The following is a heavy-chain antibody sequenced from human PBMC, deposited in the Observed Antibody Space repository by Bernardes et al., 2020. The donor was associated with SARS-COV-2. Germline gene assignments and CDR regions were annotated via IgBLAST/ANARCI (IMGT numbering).Heavy chain of an antibody. Sequence: LVKPTQTLTLTCTFSGFSLTTGGVGVGWIRQPPGKALEWLALIYWDDDNLYNPSLKNRLTITKDTSKNQVVLTMTHMDPVDTATYYCAHRLDGYNAYDYWGQGTLVTVSS. CDR1: GFSLTTGGVG. D-gene: IGHD5-12*01. CDR2: IYWDDDN. CDR3: AHRLDGYNAYDY. V-gene: IGHV2-5*02. J-gene: IGHJ4*02.